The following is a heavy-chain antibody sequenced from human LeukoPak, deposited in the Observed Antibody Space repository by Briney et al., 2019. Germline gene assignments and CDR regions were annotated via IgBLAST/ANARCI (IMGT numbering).Heavy chain of an antibody. Sequence: SETLSLTCTVSGGSISSSSYYWSWIRQPPGKGLEWIGYIYYSGSTNYNPSLKSRVTISVDTSKNQFSLKLSSVTAADTAVYYCARLMVRGVINAFDIWGQGTMVTVSS. J-gene: IGHJ3*02. CDR3: ARLMVRGVINAFDI. CDR1: GGSISSSSYY. V-gene: IGHV4-61*05. CDR2: IYYSGST. D-gene: IGHD3-10*01.